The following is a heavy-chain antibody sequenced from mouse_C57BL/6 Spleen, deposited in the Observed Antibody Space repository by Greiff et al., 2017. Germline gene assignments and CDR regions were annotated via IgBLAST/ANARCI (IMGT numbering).Heavy chain of an antibody. V-gene: IGHV5-17*01. D-gene: IGHD1-1*01. J-gene: IGHJ4*01. CDR3: ARGRLLRYYAMDY. Sequence: EVQGVESGGGLVKPGGSLKLSCAASGFTFSDYGMHWVRQAPEKGLEWVAYISSGSSTIYYADTVKGRFTISRDNAKNTLFLQMTSLRSEDTAMYYCARGRLLRYYAMDYWGQGTSVTVSS. CDR1: GFTFSDYG. CDR2: ISSGSSTI.